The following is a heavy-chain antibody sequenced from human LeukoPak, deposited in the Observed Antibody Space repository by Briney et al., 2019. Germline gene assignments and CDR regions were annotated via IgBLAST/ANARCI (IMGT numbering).Heavy chain of an antibody. D-gene: IGHD1-7*01. CDR1: GGSISSSSYY. CDR3: ARNYRWFDP. J-gene: IGHJ5*02. CDR2: IYYSGST. V-gene: IGHV4-39*01. Sequence: SETLSLTCTVSGGSISSSSYYWGWIRQPPGKGLEWIGSIYYSGSTYYNPSLKSRVTISVDTSKNQFSLKLSSVTAADTAVYYCARNYRWFDPWGQGTLVTVS.